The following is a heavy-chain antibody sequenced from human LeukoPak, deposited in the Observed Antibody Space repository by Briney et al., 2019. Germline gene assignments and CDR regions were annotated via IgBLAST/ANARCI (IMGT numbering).Heavy chain of an antibody. CDR1: GGSISSYY. J-gene: IGHJ3*02. CDR2: INYSGST. CDR3: ARDRDCSSTSCYYDAFDI. Sequence: SETLSLTCTVSGGSISSYYWSWIRQPPGKGLEWIGYINYSGSTYYNPSLKSRVTISVDTSKNQFSLKLSSVTAADTAVYYCARDRDCSSTSCYYDAFDIWGQGTMVTVSS. V-gene: IGHV4-59*12. D-gene: IGHD2-2*01.